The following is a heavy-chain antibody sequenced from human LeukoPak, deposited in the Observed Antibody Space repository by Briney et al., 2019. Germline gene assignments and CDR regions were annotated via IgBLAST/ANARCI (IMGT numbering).Heavy chain of an antibody. J-gene: IGHJ4*02. CDR3: AKDRRLDVDTAISWGGYYFDY. CDR2: ISNNGGST. CDR1: GFTFSSNA. V-gene: IGHV3-23*01. Sequence: GGSLRLSCAASGFTFSSNAMSWVRQAPGKGLEWVSVISNNGGSTYYADSVKGRFTISRDNSKNTLYLQMNSLRAEDTAVYYCAKDRRLDVDTAISWGGYYFDYWGQGTLVTVSS. D-gene: IGHD5-18*01.